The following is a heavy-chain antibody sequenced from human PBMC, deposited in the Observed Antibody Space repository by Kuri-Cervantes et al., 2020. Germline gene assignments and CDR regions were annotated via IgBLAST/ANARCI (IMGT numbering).Heavy chain of an antibody. Sequence: SETLSLTCAVYGGSFSDDHWIWIRQPPGKGLEWIGQITHTGSTNCNPSLKSRVTISVDTSKNQFSLKLSSVTAADTAVYYCARHVPTSVGPYYYYMDVWGKGTTVTVSS. D-gene: IGHD4-23*01. CDR1: GGSFSDDH. V-gene: IGHV4-34*01. CDR2: ITHTGST. J-gene: IGHJ6*03. CDR3: ARHVPTSVGPYYYYMDV.